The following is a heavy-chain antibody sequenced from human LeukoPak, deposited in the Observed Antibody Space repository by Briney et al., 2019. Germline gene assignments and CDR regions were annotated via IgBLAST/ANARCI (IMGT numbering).Heavy chain of an antibody. D-gene: IGHD3-3*01. CDR1: GFPFSSYA. J-gene: IGHJ5*02. CDR2: ISGSGGST. CDR3: AKESSGYSTDHFDP. V-gene: IGHV3-23*01. Sequence: GGSLRLSCAASGFPFSSYAMSWVRQAPGKGLEWVSSISGSGGSTYYADSVKGRFTISRDNSKTTLYLQMNSLRAEDTAVYYCAKESSGYSTDHFDPWGQGTLVTVSS.